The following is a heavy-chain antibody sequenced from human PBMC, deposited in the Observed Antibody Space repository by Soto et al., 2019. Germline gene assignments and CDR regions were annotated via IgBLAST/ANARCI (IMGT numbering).Heavy chain of an antibody. Sequence: QVQLVQSGAEVKKPGASVKVSCKASGYTFTSYGISWVRQAPGQGLEWMGWISAYNGNTNYAQKLQGRVTMTTDTTTSTAYMELMSLRSDDTAVYYCVRDLHSSYYYYGMDVWGQGTTVTVSS. CDR1: GYTFTSYG. CDR3: VRDLHSSYYYYGMDV. CDR2: ISAYNGNT. D-gene: IGHD6-13*01. V-gene: IGHV1-18*01. J-gene: IGHJ6*02.